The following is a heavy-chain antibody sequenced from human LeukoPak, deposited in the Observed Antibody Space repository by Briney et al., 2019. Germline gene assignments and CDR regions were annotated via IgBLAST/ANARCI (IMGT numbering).Heavy chain of an antibody. Sequence: ASVKVSCKASGYTFTSYAMNWVRQAPGQGLEWMGWINTNTGNPTYAQGFTGRFVFSLDTSVSTAYLQISSLKAEDTAVYYCARGIVVVPAAIEWLDPWGQGTLVTVSS. D-gene: IGHD2-2*01. J-gene: IGHJ5*02. CDR2: INTNTGNP. CDR1: GYTFTSYA. CDR3: ARGIVVVPAAIEWLDP. V-gene: IGHV7-4-1*02.